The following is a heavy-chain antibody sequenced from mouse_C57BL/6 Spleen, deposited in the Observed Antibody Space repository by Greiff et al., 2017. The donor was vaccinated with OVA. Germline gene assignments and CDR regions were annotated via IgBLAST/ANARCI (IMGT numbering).Heavy chain of an antibody. V-gene: IGHV5-12*01. J-gene: IGHJ4*01. CDR3: ARFDGYYVAMDY. CDR1: GFTFSDYY. D-gene: IGHD2-3*01. Sequence: EVQVVESGGGLVQPGGSLKLSCAASGFTFSDYYMYWVRQTPEKRLEWVAYISNGGGSTYYPDTVKGRFTISRDNAKNTLYLQMSRLKSEDTAMYYCARFDGYYVAMDYWGQGTSVTVSS. CDR2: ISNGGGST.